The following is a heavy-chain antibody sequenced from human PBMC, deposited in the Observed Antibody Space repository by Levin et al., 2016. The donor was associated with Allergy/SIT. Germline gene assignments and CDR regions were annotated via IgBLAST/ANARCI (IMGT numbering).Heavy chain of an antibody. V-gene: IGHV2-70*11. CDR2: TDWDDDK. Sequence: IRQPPGKALEWLARTDWDDDKYYSTSLKTRLTISKDTSKNQVVLTMTNMDPVDTATYYCARIQFGYDAFDIWGQGTMVTVSS. CDR3: ARIQFGYDAFDI. D-gene: IGHD3-10*01. J-gene: IGHJ3*02.